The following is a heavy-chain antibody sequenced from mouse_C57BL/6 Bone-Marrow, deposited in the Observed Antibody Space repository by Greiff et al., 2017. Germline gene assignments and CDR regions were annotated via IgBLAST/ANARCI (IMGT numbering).Heavy chain of an antibody. CDR1: GFTFTDYY. D-gene: IGHD5-1*01. V-gene: IGHV7-3*01. CDR3: ARYNSTYVAWYFDV. CDR2: ISNKANGYTT. J-gene: IGHJ1*03. Sequence: EVQRVESGGGLVQPGGSLSLSCAASGFTFTDYYMSWVRQPPGKGLEWIGFISNKANGYTTEYSVTGKGRFTISRYNSQSFLYLQMNALRAEDSATYYCARYNSTYVAWYFDVWGTGTTVTVSS.